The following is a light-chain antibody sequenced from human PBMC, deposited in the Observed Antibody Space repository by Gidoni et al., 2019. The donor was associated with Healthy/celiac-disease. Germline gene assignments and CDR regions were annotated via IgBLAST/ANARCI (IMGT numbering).Light chain of an antibody. CDR2: DAS. J-gene: IGKJ2*01. V-gene: IGKV1-33*01. Sequence: DIQMTQSPSSLSASVGDRVTITCQASQDITNYLNWYQQKVGKAPKLLIYDASNLETGVPSRFSGSGSGTDFTFTISSLQPEDIATYYCQQYDNLLRTFXXXTKLEIK. CDR3: QQYDNLLRT. CDR1: QDITNY.